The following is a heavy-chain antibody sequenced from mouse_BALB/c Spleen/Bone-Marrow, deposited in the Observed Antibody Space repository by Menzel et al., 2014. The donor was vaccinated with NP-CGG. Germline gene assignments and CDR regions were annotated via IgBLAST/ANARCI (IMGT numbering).Heavy chain of an antibody. Sequence: EVQGVESGGGLVQPGGSRKLSCAASGFTFSSFGMHWVRQAPEKGLEWVAYISSGSSTIYYADTVKGRFTISRDNPKNTLFLQMTSLRSEDTAMYYCARSLLRLSYAMDYWGRGTSVTVSS. CDR1: GFTFSSFG. D-gene: IGHD1-2*01. CDR2: ISSGSSTI. J-gene: IGHJ4*01. V-gene: IGHV5-17*02. CDR3: ARSLLRLSYAMDY.